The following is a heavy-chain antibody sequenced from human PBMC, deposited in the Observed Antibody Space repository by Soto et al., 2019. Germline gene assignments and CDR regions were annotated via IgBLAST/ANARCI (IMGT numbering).Heavy chain of an antibody. Sequence: VQLVQSGAEVKKPGSSVKVSCKAYGGTFSSYAISWVRQAPGQGLEWMGGIIPISGTANYAQKFQGRVTITADDSTNTAYMELRSLRPAATAVYYCASSQGSSTSLKIYHYYYYGMDVWGPGTTVTVSS. D-gene: IGHD2-2*01. J-gene: IGHJ6*02. CDR2: IIPISGTA. V-gene: IGHV1-69*01. CDR1: GGTFSSYA. CDR3: ASSQGSSTSLKIYHYYYYGMDV.